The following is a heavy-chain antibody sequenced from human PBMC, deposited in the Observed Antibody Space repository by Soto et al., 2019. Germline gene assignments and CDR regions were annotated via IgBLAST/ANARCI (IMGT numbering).Heavy chain of an antibody. Sequence: PSETLSLTCAVYGGSFSGYYWSWIRQPPGKGLEWIGEINHSGSTNYNPSLKSRVTISVDTSKNQFSLKLSSVTAADTAVYYCARSLGLLRYFDWSPYYFDYRGQGTLVTVSS. D-gene: IGHD3-9*01. V-gene: IGHV4-34*01. CDR2: INHSGST. CDR1: GGSFSGYY. J-gene: IGHJ4*02. CDR3: ARSLGLLRYFDWSPYYFDY.